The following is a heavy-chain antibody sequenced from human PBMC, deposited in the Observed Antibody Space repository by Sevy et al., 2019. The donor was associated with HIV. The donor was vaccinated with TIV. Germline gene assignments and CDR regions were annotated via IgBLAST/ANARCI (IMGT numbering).Heavy chain of an antibody. J-gene: IGHJ4*02. Sequence: GGSLRLSCAASGFTFTNAWMSWVRQAPGKGLEWVGRIKSKTDGRTTDYAAPVKGGFTTPRESSKNTLYLQMNSLQTEETAVYHCTTDYYDTSGPSDNWGQGTLVTVSS. CDR3: TTDYYDTSGPSDN. V-gene: IGHV3-15*01. CDR2: IKSKTDGRTT. D-gene: IGHD3-22*01. CDR1: GFTFTNAW.